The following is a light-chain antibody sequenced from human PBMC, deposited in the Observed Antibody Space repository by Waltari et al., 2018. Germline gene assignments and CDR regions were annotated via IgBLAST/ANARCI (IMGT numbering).Light chain of an antibody. Sequence: EVVLTQSPRTLALCPGDRATSSCRASQGVSKYLAWYQQRPGQAPRLLIYAASTRATGVPDRFSGSGFGTDFSLTISRLEPEDFAVYYCQNHERLPATFGQGTKVEIK. CDR1: QGVSKY. J-gene: IGKJ1*01. V-gene: IGKV3-20*01. CDR3: QNHERLPAT. CDR2: AAS.